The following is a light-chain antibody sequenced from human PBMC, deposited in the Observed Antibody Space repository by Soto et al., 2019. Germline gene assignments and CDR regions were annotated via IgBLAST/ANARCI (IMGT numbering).Light chain of an antibody. V-gene: IGLV2-8*01. CDR3: SSYSGTDYHYV. J-gene: IGLJ1*01. CDR2: EVS. CDR1: SSDVGGYNY. Sequence: QSVLTQPPSASGSFGQSVTISCTGTSSDVGGYNYVSWYQQHPGKAPKLMIYEVSERPSGVPDRFSGSKSGNTASLTVSGLQADYEADYYCSSYSGTDYHYVLGTGTKVTVL.